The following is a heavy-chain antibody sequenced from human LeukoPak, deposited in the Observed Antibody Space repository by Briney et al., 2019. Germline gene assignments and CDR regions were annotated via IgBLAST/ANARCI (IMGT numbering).Heavy chain of an antibody. CDR3: ARVKDYGDYGFDY. CDR1: GFTVSSNY. V-gene: IGHV3-53*01. CDR2: IYSGGST. Sequence: PGGSLRLSCAASGFTVSSNYMSWVRQAPPKGLEWVSVIYSGGSTYYADSVKGRFTISRDNSKNTLYLQMNSLRAEDTAVYYCARVKDYGDYGFDYWGQGTLVTVSS. D-gene: IGHD4-17*01. J-gene: IGHJ4*02.